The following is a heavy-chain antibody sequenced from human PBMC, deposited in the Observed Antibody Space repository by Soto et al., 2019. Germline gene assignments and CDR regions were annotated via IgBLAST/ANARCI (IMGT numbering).Heavy chain of an antibody. CDR3: ARDRSNSDY. D-gene: IGHD4-4*01. Sequence: ASVKVSCKASGYTFTSYAMHWVRQAPGQRLEWMGWINADNGNTNYAQKFQGRVTMTTDTSTSTAYMELRSLRSDDTAVYYCARDRSNSDYWGQGTLVTVSS. V-gene: IGHV1-3*01. J-gene: IGHJ4*02. CDR2: INADNGNT. CDR1: GYTFTSYA.